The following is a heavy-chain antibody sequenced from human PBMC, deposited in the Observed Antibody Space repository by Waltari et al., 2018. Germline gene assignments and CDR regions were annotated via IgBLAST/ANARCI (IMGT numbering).Heavy chain of an antibody. CDR1: GGSNISGSYY. V-gene: IGHV4-61*02. Sequence: QVQLQESGPGLVKPSQTLSRTCTVSGGSNISGSYYWSWIRQPAGKGLEWFGRFYTSGRTNYNPSLKSRVTISVDTSKIQFSLKLSSVTAADTAVYYCASLRYYDILSGYFGYYLDLWGRGTLVTVSS. D-gene: IGHD3-9*01. CDR3: ASLRYYDILSGYFGYYLDL. CDR2: FYTSGRT. J-gene: IGHJ2*01.